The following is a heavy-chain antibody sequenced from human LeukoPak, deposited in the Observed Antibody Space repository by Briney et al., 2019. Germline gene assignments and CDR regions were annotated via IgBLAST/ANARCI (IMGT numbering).Heavy chain of an antibody. D-gene: IGHD4-23*01. J-gene: IGHJ4*02. CDR1: GFTCSGYE. V-gene: IGHV3-48*03. CDR2: ISSSGSTI. CDR3: ARDYGGSSPFDY. Sequence: PGGSLRFSCAASGFTCSGYEMMWVRQAPGKGWEWVSYISSSGSTIYYADSVKGRFTISRDNAKNSLYLQMNSLRAEDTAVYYCARDYGGSSPFDYWGQGTLVTVSS.